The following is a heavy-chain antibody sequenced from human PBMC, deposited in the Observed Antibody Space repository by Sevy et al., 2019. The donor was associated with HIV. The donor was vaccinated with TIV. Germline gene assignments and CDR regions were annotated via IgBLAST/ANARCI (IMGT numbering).Heavy chain of an antibody. CDR2: IYYSGNT. V-gene: IGHV4-39*01. Sequence: SETLSLTCTVSGGSISSSSYYWGWIRQPPGKGLEWIGSIYYSGNTYYNPSLKSRVTISVDTSKKQFSLKLSSVTAADTAVYYCATRLGYCSGSSCYPPEYFHHWGQGTLVTVSS. CDR1: GGSISSSSYY. CDR3: ATRLGYCSGSSCYPPEYFHH. D-gene: IGHD2-15*01. J-gene: IGHJ1*01.